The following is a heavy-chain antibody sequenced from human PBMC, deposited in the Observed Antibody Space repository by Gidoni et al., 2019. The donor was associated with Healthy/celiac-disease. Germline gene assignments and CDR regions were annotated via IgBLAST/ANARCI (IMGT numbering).Heavy chain of an antibody. CDR1: GGSISSGSYY. V-gene: IGHV4-61*02. D-gene: IGHD1-26*01. CDR3: ARNPTYSGSYIHFDY. CDR2: IYTSGST. Sequence: QVQLQESGPGLVKPSQTLSLTCTVSGGSISSGSYYWSWIRQPAGKGLEWIGRIYTSGSTNYNPSLKSRVTISVDTSKNQFSLKLSSVTAADTAVYYCARNPTYSGSYIHFDYWGQGTLVTVSS. J-gene: IGHJ4*02.